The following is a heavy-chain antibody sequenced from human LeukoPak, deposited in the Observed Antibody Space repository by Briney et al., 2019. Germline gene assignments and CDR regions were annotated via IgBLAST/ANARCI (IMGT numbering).Heavy chain of an antibody. CDR2: IIPVLHIT. D-gene: IGHD2-2*01. V-gene: IGHV1-69*04. Sequence: SVTVSCKPSGGTFFSYAISWVRQAPGQGLEWMGRIIPVLHITTYAQKFQGRVSITANRSTNTVYMKLSSLTSEDTAVYYCAREPGRPGYYYGMDVWGHGTTDTVSS. CDR1: GGTFFSYA. J-gene: IGHJ6*02. CDR3: AREPGRPGYYYGMDV.